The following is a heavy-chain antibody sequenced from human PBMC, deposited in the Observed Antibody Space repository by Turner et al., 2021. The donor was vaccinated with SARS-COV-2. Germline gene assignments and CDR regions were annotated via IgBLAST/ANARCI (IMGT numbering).Heavy chain of an antibody. V-gene: IGHV4-30-4*01. J-gene: IGHJ4*02. CDR3: ARVPRYNWNYSFDY. CDR1: CGSISSGDYY. CDR2: IYYSGST. D-gene: IGHD1-7*01. Sequence: QVQLQESGPGLVKPSQTLSLTCPVSCGSISSGDYYWSWIRQPPGKGLEWIGYIYYSGSTYYNPSLKSRVTISVDTSKNQFSLKLSSVTAADTAVYYCARVPRYNWNYSFDYWGQGTLVTVSS.